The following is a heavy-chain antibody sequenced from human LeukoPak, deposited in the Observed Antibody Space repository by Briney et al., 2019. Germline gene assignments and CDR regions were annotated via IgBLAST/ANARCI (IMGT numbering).Heavy chain of an antibody. Sequence: GGSLRLSCAASGFTFSSYAMHWVRQAPGKGLEWVAVISYDGSNKYYADSVKGRFTISRDNSKNTLYLQMNSLRAEDTAVYYCASRIGYSSGWYFRGDFDYWGQGTLVTVSS. V-gene: IGHV3-30-3*01. CDR3: ASRIGYSSGWYFRGDFDY. CDR1: GFTFSSYA. CDR2: ISYDGSNK. J-gene: IGHJ4*02. D-gene: IGHD6-19*01.